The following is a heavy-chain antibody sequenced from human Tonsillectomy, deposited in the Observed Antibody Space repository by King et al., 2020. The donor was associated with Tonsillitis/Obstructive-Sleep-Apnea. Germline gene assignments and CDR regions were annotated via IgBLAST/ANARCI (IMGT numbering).Heavy chain of an antibody. V-gene: IGHV3-53*01. D-gene: IGHD2-2*01. Sequence: VQLVESGGGLIQPGGSLRLSCAASGFTVSSNYMTWVRQAPGKGLEWVSVICSDGRTYYADSVKGRVTISRDNSKNTLDLQMNSLRAEDTAVYYCARETKDMVVVPADSSAFDIWGHGTLVTASS. CDR3: ARETKDMVVVPADSSAFDI. CDR1: GFTVSSNY. CDR2: ICSDGRT. J-gene: IGHJ3*02.